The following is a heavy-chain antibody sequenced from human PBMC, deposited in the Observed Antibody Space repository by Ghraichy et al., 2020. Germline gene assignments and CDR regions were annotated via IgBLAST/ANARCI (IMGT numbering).Heavy chain of an antibody. CDR3: STSPRADRGNY. V-gene: IGHV3-74*01. J-gene: IGHJ4*02. CDR1: GLTFSSYW. Sequence: GGSLRLSCAASGLTFSSYWMHWVRQAPGRGLGWVSQFKTVGSPTNYADSVRGRFTIPRDNAKNTLYLQMNRLRAADTDVYYCSTSPRADRGNYWGQGTLVTVSS. CDR2: FKTVGSPT. D-gene: IGHD3-10*01.